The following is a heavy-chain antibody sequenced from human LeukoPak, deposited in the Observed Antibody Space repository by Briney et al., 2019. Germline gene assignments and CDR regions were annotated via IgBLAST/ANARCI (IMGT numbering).Heavy chain of an antibody. D-gene: IGHD2-2*01. CDR1: GDTFTSYY. CDR3: ARDQLLTSYYYYYLYV. V-gene: IGHV1-2*02. CDR2: INPNSGVA. J-gene: IGHJ6*03. Sequence: ASVKVSCKASGDTFTSYYMHWVRQAPGQGLEWMGWINPNSGVANYAQKFQGRVTITRDTSISTAYMELSRLRSDDTAVYYCARDQLLTSYYYYYLYVWGKGTTVSVFS.